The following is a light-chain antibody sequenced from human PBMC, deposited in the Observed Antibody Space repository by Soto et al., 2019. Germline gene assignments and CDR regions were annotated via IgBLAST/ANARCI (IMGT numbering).Light chain of an antibody. Sequence: DIQLTQSPSTLPASVGDRVTITCRASQSISNWLAWYHQKPGTAPKLLAYDASSLESGVPSRFSGSGSGTEFTLTISSLQPDDFATYYCQQYNSYSPLTFGPGTKVDIK. CDR2: DAS. J-gene: IGKJ3*01. CDR1: QSISNW. CDR3: QQYNSYSPLT. V-gene: IGKV1-5*01.